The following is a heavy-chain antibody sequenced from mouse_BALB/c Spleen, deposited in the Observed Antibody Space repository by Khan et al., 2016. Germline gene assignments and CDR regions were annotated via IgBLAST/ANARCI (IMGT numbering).Heavy chain of an antibody. D-gene: IGHD1-1*01. J-gene: IGHJ3*01. Sequence: QIQLVQSGPELKKPGETVKISCKASGYTFTNYGMNWVKQAPGKGLKWMGWINTNTGEPTYAEEFKGRFAFSLDTSASTAYLQINNLKHEDTATYFCAVAYYGSNWFAYWGQGTLVTVSA. CDR2: INTNTGEP. CDR3: AVAYYGSNWFAY. CDR1: GYTFTNYG. V-gene: IGHV9-3*02.